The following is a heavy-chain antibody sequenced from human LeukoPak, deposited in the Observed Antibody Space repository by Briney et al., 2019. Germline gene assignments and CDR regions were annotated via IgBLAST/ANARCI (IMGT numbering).Heavy chain of an antibody. CDR3: ARSVLYGAKKGYFDY. D-gene: IGHD4-17*01. Sequence: SETLSLTCTVSRGSTSTYYWSWIRQPAGKGLEWIGRIYPSGNTNFNPSLKSRVTVSVDTSKNQFSLKLNSVTAADTAVYYCARSVLYGAKKGYFDYWGQGTLVTVTS. V-gene: IGHV4-4*07. CDR2: IYPSGNT. J-gene: IGHJ4*02. CDR1: RGSTSTYY.